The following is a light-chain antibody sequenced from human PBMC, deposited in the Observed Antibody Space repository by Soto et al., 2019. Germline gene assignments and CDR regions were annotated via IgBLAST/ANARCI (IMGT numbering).Light chain of an antibody. CDR1: QSISNW. Sequence: TLSASGRGVDTVTRRASQSISNWLAWYQQKPGKAPNLLIYDASSLESGVPSRFSGSRSGTKFTLTLRSRQPDDFATSYCQQYHSYSWTFAQGTKVDIK. CDR3: QQYHSYSWT. J-gene: IGKJ1*01. CDR2: DAS. V-gene: IGKV1-5*01.